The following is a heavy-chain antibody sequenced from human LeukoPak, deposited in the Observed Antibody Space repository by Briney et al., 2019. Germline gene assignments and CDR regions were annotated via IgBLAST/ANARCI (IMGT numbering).Heavy chain of an antibody. CDR2: IYYSGST. D-gene: IGHD6-19*01. Sequence: SETLSLTCTVSGGSISSGGYYWSWIRQHPGKGLEWIGYIYYSGSTYYNPSLKSRVTISVDTSKNQFSLKLSSVTAADTAVYYCARVSYSNGWYEEYLWGQGTLVTVSS. CDR3: ARVSYSNGWYEEYL. CDR1: GGSISSGGYY. J-gene: IGHJ4*02. V-gene: IGHV4-31*03.